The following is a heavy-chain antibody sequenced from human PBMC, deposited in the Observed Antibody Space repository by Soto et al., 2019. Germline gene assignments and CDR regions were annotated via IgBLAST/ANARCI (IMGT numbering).Heavy chain of an antibody. Sequence: QVQLVQSGAEVKKPGASVRVSCKASGYNFTNYGISWVRQAPGQGLEWMAWISASNGNTNFAQKFLGRVTVTTAGSTTTAYMEMRRLKSGDTAVYYCAREPCSADDCYLDHWGQGTLVTVSS. D-gene: IGHD2-21*02. J-gene: IGHJ4*02. CDR2: ISASNGNT. V-gene: IGHV1-18*04. CDR1: GYNFTNYG. CDR3: AREPCSADDCYLDH.